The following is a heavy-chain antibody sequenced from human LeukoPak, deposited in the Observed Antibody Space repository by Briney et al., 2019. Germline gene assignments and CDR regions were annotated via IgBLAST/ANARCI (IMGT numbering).Heavy chain of an antibody. CDR3: AREWGNSGFDY. CDR1: GFIFSSYA. V-gene: IGHV3-30-3*01. Sequence: GGSLRLSCSVSGFIFSSYAMHWVRQAPGKGLEWVAVISYDGNDKYYADSVKGRFTIFRDSSENTLFLQMSSLRIEDTAVYYCAREWGNSGFDYWGQGTLVTVSS. J-gene: IGHJ4*02. CDR2: ISYDGNDK. D-gene: IGHD6-25*01.